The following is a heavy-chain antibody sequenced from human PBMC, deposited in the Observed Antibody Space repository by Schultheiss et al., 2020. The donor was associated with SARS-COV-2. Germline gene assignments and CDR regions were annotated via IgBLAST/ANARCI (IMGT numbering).Heavy chain of an antibody. Sequence: SLKISCAASGFTFDDYAMHWVRQAPGKGLEWVSGISWNSGSIGYADSVKGRFTISRDNAKNSLYLQMNSLRAEDTALYYCAKDDGSGWGQGTLVTVSS. CDR1: GFTFDDYA. CDR3: AKDDGSG. J-gene: IGHJ4*02. CDR2: ISWNSGSI. D-gene: IGHD6-19*01. V-gene: IGHV3-9*01.